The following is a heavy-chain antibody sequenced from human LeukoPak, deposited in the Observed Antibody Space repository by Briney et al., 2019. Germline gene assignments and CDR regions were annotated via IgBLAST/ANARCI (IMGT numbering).Heavy chain of an antibody. CDR3: ARFHRHQLPKSDY. J-gene: IGHJ4*02. Sequence: ASVKVSCKTSGYIFTDYDINWVRQAPGQGLEWMGWMNPYSGSTGYAQNFQGRVTMTRDTSITTAYMELSSLTSEDTAVYYCARFHRHQLPKSDYWGQGTLVTVSS. V-gene: IGHV1-8*01. D-gene: IGHD1-14*01. CDR1: GYIFTDYD. CDR2: MNPYSGST.